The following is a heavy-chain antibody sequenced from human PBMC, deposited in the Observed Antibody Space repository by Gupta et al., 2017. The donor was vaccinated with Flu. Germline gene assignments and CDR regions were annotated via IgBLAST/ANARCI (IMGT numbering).Heavy chain of an antibody. Sequence: QVQLVESGGGVVQPGRSLRLSCAASGFTFSSYGMHWVRQAPGKGLEWVAVISYDGSNKYYADAVKGRFTISRDNSKNTLHLQMNSLRAEDTAVYYCAKRGSATDDAFDIWGQGTMVTVSS. CDR2: ISYDGSNK. D-gene: IGHD5-12*01. CDR1: GFTFSSYG. V-gene: IGHV3-30*18. CDR3: AKRGSATDDAFDI. J-gene: IGHJ3*02.